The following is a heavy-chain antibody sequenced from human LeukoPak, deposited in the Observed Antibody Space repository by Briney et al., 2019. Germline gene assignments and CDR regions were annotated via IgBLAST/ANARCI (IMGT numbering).Heavy chain of an antibody. D-gene: IGHD4-17*01. CDR2: VNHSGYT. V-gene: IGHV4-34*01. Sequence: SETLSLTCGVSGTSFSSYYWSWIRQTPGKGLEWIGEVNHSGYTNMNPSLKSRVTISVDASKNQFSLMLTSVTAADTAVYFCARMTTGHDYWGQGTLVTVSS. J-gene: IGHJ4*02. CDR1: GTSFSSYY. CDR3: ARMTTGHDY.